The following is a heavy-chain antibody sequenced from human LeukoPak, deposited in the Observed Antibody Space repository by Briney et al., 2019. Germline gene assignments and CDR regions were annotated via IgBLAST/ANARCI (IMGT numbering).Heavy chain of an antibody. Sequence: GSRQLSCAASGFTVNTNYMTWGRPAPGKGLEWVSVIYSGGSTFYADSVKGRFTISRDNSKNTPYLQMNSLRAEDTAVYYCARASIAASGYYFDYWGQGTLVTVSS. J-gene: IGHJ4*02. CDR1: GFTVNTNY. CDR3: ARASIAASGYYFDY. V-gene: IGHV3-66*02. CDR2: IYSGGST. D-gene: IGHD6-6*01.